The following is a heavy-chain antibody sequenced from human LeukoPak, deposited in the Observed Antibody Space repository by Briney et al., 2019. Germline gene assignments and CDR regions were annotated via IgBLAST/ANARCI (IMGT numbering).Heavy chain of an antibody. J-gene: IGHJ4*02. CDR1: GFTFSSYG. CDR2: ISYDGSNK. D-gene: IGHD6-13*01. CDR3: AKAISSSWYSLDY. V-gene: IGHV3-30*18. Sequence: GGSLRLSCAASGFTFSSYGMHWVRQAPGKGLEWVAVISYDGSNKYYADSVKGRFTISKDNSKNTLYLQMNSLRAEDTAVCYCAKAISSSWYSLDYWGQGTLVTVSS.